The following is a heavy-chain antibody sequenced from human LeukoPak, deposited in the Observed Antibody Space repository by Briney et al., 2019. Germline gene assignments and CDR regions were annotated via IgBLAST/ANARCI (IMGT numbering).Heavy chain of an antibody. CDR2: IYYSGST. Sequence: SETLSLTCTVSGGSISSSSYYWGWIRQPPGKGLEWIGSIYYSGSTYYNPSLKSRVTISVDTSKNQVSLKLSSVTAADTAVYYCATNRDGFNFPFDYWGQGTLVTVSS. D-gene: IGHD5-24*01. V-gene: IGHV4-39*01. CDR3: ATNRDGFNFPFDY. J-gene: IGHJ4*02. CDR1: GGSISSSSYY.